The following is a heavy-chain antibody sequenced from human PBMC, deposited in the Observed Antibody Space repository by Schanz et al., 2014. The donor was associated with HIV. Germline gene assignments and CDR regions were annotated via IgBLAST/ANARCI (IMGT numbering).Heavy chain of an antibody. D-gene: IGHD1-26*01. J-gene: IGHJ4*02. V-gene: IGHV3-7*01. Sequence: EVQVVESGGGLVQPGGSLRLSCAASGFSFSNFWVTWVRQAPGKRLEWVANIKQDESEKYYADSVKGRFTISRDNAKNSLYLQMNSLRAEDTAVYYCVLPSAKIVGGLGEHYFDHWGQGTLVTVSS. CDR2: IKQDESEK. CDR1: GFSFSNFW. CDR3: VLPSAKIVGGLGEHYFDH.